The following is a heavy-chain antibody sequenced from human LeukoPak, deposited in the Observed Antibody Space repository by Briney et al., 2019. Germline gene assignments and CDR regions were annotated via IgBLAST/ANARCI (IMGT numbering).Heavy chain of an antibody. CDR2: INPSGGST. Sequence: ASVKVSCKASGYTFTSYYMHWVRQAPGQGLEWMGIINPSGGSTSYAQKFQGRVTITADESTSTAYMELSSLRSEDTAVYYCARSSIIAAAGPYYFDYWGQGTLVTVSS. J-gene: IGHJ4*02. CDR3: ARSSIIAAAGPYYFDY. D-gene: IGHD6-13*01. CDR1: GYTFTSYY. V-gene: IGHV1-46*01.